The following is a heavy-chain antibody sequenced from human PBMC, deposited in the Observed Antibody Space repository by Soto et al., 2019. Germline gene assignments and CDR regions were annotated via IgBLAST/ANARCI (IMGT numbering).Heavy chain of an antibody. V-gene: IGHV1-18*01. CDR1: GYIFTNYG. CDR2: ISGYNGNT. J-gene: IGHJ4*02. Sequence: QIQLVQSGPEVKKPGASVKVSCKTAGYIFTNYGVSWVRQAPGQGLEWMGWISGYNGNTKYAQNFQDRVTMTTDTSTSTVYMELRSLTSDDTVVYYCARGGGGFEDYWGQGTLVGVSS. D-gene: IGHD3-16*01. CDR3: ARGGGGFEDY.